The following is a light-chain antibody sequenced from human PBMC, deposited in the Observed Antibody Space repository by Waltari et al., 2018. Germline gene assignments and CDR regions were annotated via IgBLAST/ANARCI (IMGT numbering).Light chain of an antibody. CDR3: AAWDDSLNGWV. Sequence: QSVLTQPPSASGTPGPRVTIPCSGSSPTIGSNPVNWYQQLPGPAPKLLIYSNHQRPSGVPDRFSGSKSGTSASLAISGLQSEDEADYYCAAWDDSLNGWVFGGGTKLTVL. CDR2: SNH. J-gene: IGLJ3*02. V-gene: IGLV1-44*01. CDR1: SPTIGSNP.